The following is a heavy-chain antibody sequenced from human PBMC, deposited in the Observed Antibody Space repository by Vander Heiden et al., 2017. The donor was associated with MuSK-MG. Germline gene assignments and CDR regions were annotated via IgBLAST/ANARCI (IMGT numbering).Heavy chain of an antibody. Sequence: QITLKESGPTLVKPTQTLTLTCTFSGFSLSTSGVGVGWIRQPPGKALEWLALIYWDDDKRYSPSLKSRLTITKDTSKNQVVLTMTNMDPVDTATYYCAHSIRVYDYSWGSYRYTDYWGQGTLVTVSS. V-gene: IGHV2-5*02. CDR1: GFSLSTSGVG. CDR2: IYWDDDK. CDR3: AHSIRVYDYSWGSYRYTDY. J-gene: IGHJ4*02. D-gene: IGHD3-16*02.